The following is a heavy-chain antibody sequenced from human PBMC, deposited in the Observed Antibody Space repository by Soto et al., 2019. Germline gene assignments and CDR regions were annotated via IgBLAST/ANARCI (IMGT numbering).Heavy chain of an antibody. D-gene: IGHD1-1*01. CDR3: AKELEI. V-gene: IGHV3-30*18. J-gene: IGHJ3*02. Sequence: QVQLVESGGGVVQPGRSMRLSCAASGFTFITYGMHWVRQAPGKGLEWVAVISYDGSNGYYAESVKGRFTISRDNSKNTLYLQMNSLRAEDAAVYYCAKELEIWGQGTMVTVSS. CDR1: GFTFITYG. CDR2: ISYDGSNG.